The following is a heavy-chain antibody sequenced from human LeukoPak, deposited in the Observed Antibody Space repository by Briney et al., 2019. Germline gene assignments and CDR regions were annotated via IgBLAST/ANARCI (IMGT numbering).Heavy chain of an antibody. CDR2: ISDTGNT. CDR3: AKAPVTTCRGAFCYPFDY. Sequence: GWSLRLSCAASGFTLSSYAMSWVRQAPGKGLEWVSAISDTGNTYHADSVKGRFTISRDSSKNTLFLQMNRLRPEDAAVYYCAKAPVTTCRGAFCYPFDYWGLGTLVTVSS. V-gene: IGHV3-23*01. D-gene: IGHD2-15*01. CDR1: GFTLSSYA. J-gene: IGHJ4*02.